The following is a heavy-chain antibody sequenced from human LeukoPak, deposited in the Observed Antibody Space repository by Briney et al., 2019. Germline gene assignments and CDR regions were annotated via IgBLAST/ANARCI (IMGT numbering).Heavy chain of an antibody. Sequence: GGSLRLSCAASGFTFDDYAMHWVRQAPGQGLEVVSGISWYSGSIGYADSVKGRFTISRDNAKNSLYLQMNSLRAEDTALYYCAKAHRLRYFDWLFDYWGQGTLVTVSS. J-gene: IGHJ4*02. V-gene: IGHV3-9*01. CDR2: ISWYSGSI. CDR3: AKAHRLRYFDWLFDY. D-gene: IGHD3-9*01. CDR1: GFTFDDYA.